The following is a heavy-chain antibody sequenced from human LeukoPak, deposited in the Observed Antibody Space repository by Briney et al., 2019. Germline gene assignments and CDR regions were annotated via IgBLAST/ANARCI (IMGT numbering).Heavy chain of an antibody. CDR3: AKDLMRDRWFGES. CDR2: INPSGFST. CDR1: GYTFTSYY. D-gene: IGHD3-10*01. V-gene: IGHV1-46*01. J-gene: IGHJ1*01. Sequence: GASVKVSCKASGYTFTSYYMHWVRQAPGQGLEWMGIINPSGFSTTYAQKFQGRVTMTRDTSTSTVYMELSSLRSEDTAVYYCAKDLMRDRWFGESWGQGTLVTVSS.